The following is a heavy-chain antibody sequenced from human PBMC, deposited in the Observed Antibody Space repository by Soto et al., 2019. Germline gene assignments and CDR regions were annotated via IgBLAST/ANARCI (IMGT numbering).Heavy chain of an antibody. CDR3: ARLSQGERTYYDFWSGYYRPYYFDY. Sequence: SETLSLTCTVSGGSISSYYWSWTRQPPGKGLEWIGYIYYSGSTNYNPSLKSRVTISVDTSKNQFSLKLSSVTAADTAVYYCARLSQGERTYYDFWSGYYRPYYFDYWGQGTLVTVSS. D-gene: IGHD3-3*01. CDR1: GGSISSYY. V-gene: IGHV4-59*08. J-gene: IGHJ4*02. CDR2: IYYSGST.